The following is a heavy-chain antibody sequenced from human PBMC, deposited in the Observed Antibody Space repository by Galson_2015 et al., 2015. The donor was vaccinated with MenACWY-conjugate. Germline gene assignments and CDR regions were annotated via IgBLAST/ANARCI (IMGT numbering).Heavy chain of an antibody. CDR2: INPGGSST. V-gene: IGHV3-74*01. CDR1: GFIFNTYW. D-gene: IGHD1-26*01. CDR3: ARTRGAYSYFDS. J-gene: IGHJ4*02. Sequence: SLRLSCAASGFIFNTYWMHWVRQAPGKGLVWVSRINPGGSSTTYADSVKDRFTISRDNAKNTLYLQMNSLRPEDTAVFYCARTRGAYSYFDSWGQGTLVTVSS.